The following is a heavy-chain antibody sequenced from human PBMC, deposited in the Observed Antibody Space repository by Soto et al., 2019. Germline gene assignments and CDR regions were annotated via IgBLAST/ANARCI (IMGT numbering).Heavy chain of an antibody. CDR2: INPSGGTT. CDR3: ARSPGDTAMVISVFDY. CDR1: GYSFTSYY. D-gene: IGHD5-18*01. V-gene: IGHV1-46*01. J-gene: IGHJ4*02. Sequence: ASVKVSCKASGYSFTSYYMHWVRQAPGQGLEWMGIINPSGGTTTYALKFQGRVTMTRDTSTSTVYMELSSLRSEDTAVYYCARSPGDTAMVISVFDYWGQGTRVTVSS.